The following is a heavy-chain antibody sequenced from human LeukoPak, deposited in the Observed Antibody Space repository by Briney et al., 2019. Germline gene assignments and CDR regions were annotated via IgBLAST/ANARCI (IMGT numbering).Heavy chain of an antibody. Sequence: SETLSLTCAVYGGSFSGYYWSWIRQPPGKGLEWIGEINHSGSTNYNPSLKSRVTISVDTSKNQFSLKLSSVTAADTAVYYCARAQGLTVWTALYFMDVWGKGTTVTISS. D-gene: IGHD1-1*01. J-gene: IGHJ6*03. CDR2: INHSGST. CDR3: ARAQGLTVWTALYFMDV. CDR1: GGSFSGYY. V-gene: IGHV4-34*01.